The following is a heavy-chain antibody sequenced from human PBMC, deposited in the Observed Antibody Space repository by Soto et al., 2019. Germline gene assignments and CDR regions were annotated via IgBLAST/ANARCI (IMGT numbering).Heavy chain of an antibody. J-gene: IGHJ4*02. D-gene: IGHD2-15*01. CDR2: IFHSGIT. CDR1: GASISSTHW. V-gene: IGHV4-4*02. Sequence: QVQLQESGPGLVKPSGTLSLTCAVSGASISSTHWWTWVRQPPGKGLEYIGQIFHSGITNYNPSLESRVTISLDKSKSQFSLELNSVTGADTAIYYCARGFSGYCSGGSCSSFDYWGQGTLVTVSS. CDR3: ARGFSGYCSGGSCSSFDY.